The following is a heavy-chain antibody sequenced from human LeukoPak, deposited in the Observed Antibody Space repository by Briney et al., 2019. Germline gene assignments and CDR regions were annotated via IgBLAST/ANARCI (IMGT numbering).Heavy chain of an antibody. Sequence: SVTVSCKASGGTFSSYAISWVRQAPGQGLEWMGRIIPILGIANYAQKFQGRVTITADKSTSTAYMELSSLRSEDTAVYYCARDLLAYSPFLDWGQGTLVTVSS. CDR1: GGTFSSYA. J-gene: IGHJ4*02. CDR3: ARDLLAYSPFLD. CDR2: IIPILGIA. D-gene: IGHD5-18*01. V-gene: IGHV1-69*04.